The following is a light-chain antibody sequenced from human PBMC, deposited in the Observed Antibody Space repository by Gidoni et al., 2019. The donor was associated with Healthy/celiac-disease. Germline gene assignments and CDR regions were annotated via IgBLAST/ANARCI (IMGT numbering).Light chain of an antibody. CDR3: QQYYSTPIT. CDR1: QSVLYSSNNKHY. J-gene: IGKJ3*01. Sequence: DIVMTQSPDSLAVSLGERATINCKSSQSVLYSSNNKHYLAWYQQKPGQPPKLLIYWASTRESGVPDRFSGSGSGTDFTLTISSLQAEDVAVYYCQQYYSTPITFGPGTKVDIQ. CDR2: WAS. V-gene: IGKV4-1*01.